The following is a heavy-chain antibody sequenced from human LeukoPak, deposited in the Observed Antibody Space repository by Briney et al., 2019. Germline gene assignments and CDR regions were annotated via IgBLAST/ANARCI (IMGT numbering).Heavy chain of an antibody. CDR1: GGTFSSYA. J-gene: IGHJ4*02. CDR3: ANRLAVDIAMVWNY. Sequence: GASVKVSCKASGGTFSSYAISWVRQAPGQGLEWMGGIIPIFGTPNYAQKFYGRVTITTDESTSTTYMELGSLRSEDTAVYYCANRLAVDIAMVWNYWGQGTLVTVSS. CDR2: IIPIFGTP. D-gene: IGHD5-18*01. V-gene: IGHV1-69*05.